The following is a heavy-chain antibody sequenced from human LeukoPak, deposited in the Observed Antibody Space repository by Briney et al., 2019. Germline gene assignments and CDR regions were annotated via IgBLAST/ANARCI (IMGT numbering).Heavy chain of an antibody. CDR1: GFTFSDHA. J-gene: IGHJ4*02. CDR3: ARDLSTGPADYCFDS. D-gene: IGHD2-2*01. V-gene: IGHV3-30-3*01. CDR2: ISNVGGSK. Sequence: GGSLRLSCAASGFTFSDHAIHWVRQAPGKGLEWVSVISNVGGSKHYADSVKGRFTISRDNSKNTLLLQMNSLRPEDTAVYYCARDLSTGPADYCFDSWGQGTLVTVSS.